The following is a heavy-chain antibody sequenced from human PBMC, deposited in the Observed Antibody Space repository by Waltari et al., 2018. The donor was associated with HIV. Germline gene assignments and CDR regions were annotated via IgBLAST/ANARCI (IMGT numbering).Heavy chain of an antibody. CDR1: GVTFSSYS. D-gene: IGHD3-16*01. Sequence: EVQLVESGGGLVKPGGSLRPSCAASGVTFSSYSRNWVRQAPGKGLEWVSSISSSSSYIYYADSVKGRFTISRDNAKNSLYLQMNSLRAEDTAVYYCARDFWGGYYYGMDVWGQGTTVTVSS. CDR2: ISSSSSYI. V-gene: IGHV3-21*01. CDR3: ARDFWGGYYYGMDV. J-gene: IGHJ6*02.